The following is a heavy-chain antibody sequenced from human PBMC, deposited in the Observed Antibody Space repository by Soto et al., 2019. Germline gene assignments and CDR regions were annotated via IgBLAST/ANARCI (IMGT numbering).Heavy chain of an antibody. J-gene: IGHJ3*02. Sequence: HPGGSLRLSCAASGFTFSSYAMSWVRQAPGKGLEWVSAISGSGGSTYYADSVKGRFTISRDNSKNTLYLQMNSLRAEDTAVYYCAKDGGFWSGYYPHPHAFDIWGQGTMVTVSS. V-gene: IGHV3-23*01. D-gene: IGHD3-3*01. CDR1: GFTFSSYA. CDR2: ISGSGGST. CDR3: AKDGGFWSGYYPHPHAFDI.